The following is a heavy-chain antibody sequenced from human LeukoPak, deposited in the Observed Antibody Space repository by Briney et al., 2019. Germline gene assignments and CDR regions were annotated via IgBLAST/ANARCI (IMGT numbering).Heavy chain of an antibody. CDR1: GYTFSDYY. J-gene: IGHJ4*02. CDR3: ARSIRGCSSTPCYEDY. Sequence: GASVKVSCKASGYTFSDYYIHWVRHAPGQGLEWMGMINPSGGSTSYAQKFQGRVTMTRDTSTSTVYMDLNSLRSEDTAVYFCARSIRGCSSTPCYEDYWGQGTLVTVSS. CDR2: INPSGGST. D-gene: IGHD2-2*01. V-gene: IGHV1-46*01.